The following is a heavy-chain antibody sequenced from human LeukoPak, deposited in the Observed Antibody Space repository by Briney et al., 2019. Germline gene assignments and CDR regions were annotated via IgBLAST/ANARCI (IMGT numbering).Heavy chain of an antibody. CDR1: GGSISSYY. J-gene: IGHJ4*02. V-gene: IGHV4-59*01. Sequence: SETLSLTCTVSGGSISSYYWSWIRQPPGKELEWLGYIHSSGSTNYNPSLKSRVTVSVDTSKKQFSLKLSSVTAADTAVYYCARVLGSGYSDYWGQGTLVTVSS. CDR2: IHSSGST. CDR3: ARVLGSGYSDY. D-gene: IGHD2-15*01.